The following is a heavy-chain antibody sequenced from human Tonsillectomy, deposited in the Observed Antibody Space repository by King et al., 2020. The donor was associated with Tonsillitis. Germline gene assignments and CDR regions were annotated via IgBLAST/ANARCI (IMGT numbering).Heavy chain of an antibody. CDR1: GFDFSSYG. J-gene: IGHJ4*02. D-gene: IGHD6-19*01. CDR3: ARERLYSSDWGIDY. V-gene: IGHV3-33*05. Sequence: VQLVESGGGVVQPGGSLRLSCASSGFDFSSYGMHWVRQAPGKGLEWVAVISFDASRENYADSVKGRFTVSRDNSKNTLYLQMNSLRAEDTAGYYCARERLYSSDWGIDYWGQGSLVTVSS. CDR2: ISFDASRE.